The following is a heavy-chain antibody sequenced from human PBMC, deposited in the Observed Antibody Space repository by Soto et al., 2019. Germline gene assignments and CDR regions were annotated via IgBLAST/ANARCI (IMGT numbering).Heavy chain of an antibody. CDR3: ASSLRGIDYYDSSGHYPLDY. J-gene: IGHJ4*02. CDR2: INPNSGGT. CDR1: GYTFTDYS. V-gene: IGHV1-2*02. D-gene: IGHD3-22*01. Sequence: QVQLVQSGAEVKKPGASVKVSCKASGYTFTDYSMHWVRQAPGQGLEWMGWINPNSGGTNYAQKFKGGLTMTRDTSIGPAYMELSRLTSDDTAVYYCASSLRGIDYYDSSGHYPLDYWGQGTLVIVSS.